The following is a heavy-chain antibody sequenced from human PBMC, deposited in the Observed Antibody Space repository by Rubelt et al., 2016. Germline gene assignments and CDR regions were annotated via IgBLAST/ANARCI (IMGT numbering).Heavy chain of an antibody. CDR3: ARGPRFVSIAVVGAIYY. V-gene: IGHV4-34*01. CDR1: GGSFSGYY. D-gene: IGHD6-19*01. Sequence: QVQLQQWGAGLLKPSETLSLTCAVYGGSFSGYYWSWIRQPPGKGLEWIGEINHSGSPNYNPSLTSRVTSQVDTSTIQFSLKLSSVTAADTAVYYCARGPRFVSIAVVGAIYYWGQGTLVTVSS. J-gene: IGHJ4*02. CDR2: INHSGSP.